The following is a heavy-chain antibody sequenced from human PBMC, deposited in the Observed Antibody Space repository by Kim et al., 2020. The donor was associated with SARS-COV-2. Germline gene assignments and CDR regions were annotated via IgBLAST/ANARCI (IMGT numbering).Heavy chain of an antibody. D-gene: IGHD2-2*01. V-gene: IGHV1-3*01. J-gene: IGHJ5*02. Sequence: FQGRVTITRDTSASTAYMELSSLRSEDTAVYYCAGGNIVVVPAANNWFDPWGQGTLVTVSS. CDR3: AGGNIVVVPAANNWFDP.